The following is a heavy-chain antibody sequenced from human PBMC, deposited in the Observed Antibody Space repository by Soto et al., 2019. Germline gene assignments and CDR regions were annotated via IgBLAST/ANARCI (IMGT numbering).Heavy chain of an antibody. CDR2: IIPIFATP. CDR3: ALPPRTGYQYGMDV. CDR1: GGTFSSYA. V-gene: IGHV1-69*13. J-gene: IGHJ6*02. Sequence: AAAVKVSCKASGGTFSSYAISWVRQAPGQGPEWMGGIIPIFATPNYAQKFKGRLTITADESTRTAYMELSSLRSDDTALYYCALPPRTGYQYGMDVWGQGTTVTVS.